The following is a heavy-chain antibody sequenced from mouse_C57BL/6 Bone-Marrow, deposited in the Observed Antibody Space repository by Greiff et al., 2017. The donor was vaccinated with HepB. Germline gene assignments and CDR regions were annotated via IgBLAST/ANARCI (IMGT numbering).Heavy chain of an antibody. J-gene: IGHJ2*01. CDR3: ARRFYGNYVLYYFDY. V-gene: IGHV5-6*02. CDR1: GFTFSSYG. CDR2: ISSGGSYT. Sequence: DVKLVESGGDLVKPGGSLKLSCAASGFTFSSYGMSWVRQTPDKRLEWVATISSGGSYTYYPDSVKGRFTISRDNAKNTLYLQMSSLKSDDTAMYYCARRFYGNYVLYYFDYWGQGTTLTVSS. D-gene: IGHD2-1*01.